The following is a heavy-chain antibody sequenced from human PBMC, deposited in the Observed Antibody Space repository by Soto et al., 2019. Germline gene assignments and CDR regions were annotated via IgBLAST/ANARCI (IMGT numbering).Heavy chain of an antibody. CDR3: ARGYASGSPRHYFDS. Sequence: SETRSLTCPVSSGSINSEDYYWSWIRELRGRGLEWIAYIYSSGMSFYNPSPKSRVTISVDTSKKQFSLKLSSVTSADTALYYCARGYASGSPRHYFDSWGEGSLVTV. D-gene: IGHD3-10*01. V-gene: IGHV4-31*03. CDR1: SGSINSEDYY. J-gene: IGHJ4*02. CDR2: IYSSGMS.